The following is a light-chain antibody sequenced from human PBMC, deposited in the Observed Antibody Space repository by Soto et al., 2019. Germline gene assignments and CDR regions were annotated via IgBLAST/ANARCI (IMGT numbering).Light chain of an antibody. Sequence: AIQMTQSPSSLSASVGDRVTITCRASQGIRNDLGWYQQKPGKAPKLLIYAASSLQSGVPSRFSDSGSGTDFTLTISSLHPEVFATYYCLQDYNYPYTFGQGTKLEIK. V-gene: IGKV1-6*01. J-gene: IGKJ2*01. CDR3: LQDYNYPYT. CDR2: AAS. CDR1: QGIRND.